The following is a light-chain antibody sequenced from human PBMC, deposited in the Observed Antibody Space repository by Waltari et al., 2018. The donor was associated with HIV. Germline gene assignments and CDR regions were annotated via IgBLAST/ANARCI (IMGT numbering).Light chain of an antibody. CDR2: NTT. V-gene: IGLV1-40*01. CDR1: NSNIATHA. J-gene: IGLJ2*01. Sequence: QSVLTQPPSVSGAPGQRVTRSCTGRNSNIATHAVHWYQQFPGTAPQLLIYNTTSRPSGVPDRFSGSKSGTSASLAITGLQAEDEADYFCQSSDSTLSGSVFGGGTKLTVL. CDR3: QSSDSTLSGSV.